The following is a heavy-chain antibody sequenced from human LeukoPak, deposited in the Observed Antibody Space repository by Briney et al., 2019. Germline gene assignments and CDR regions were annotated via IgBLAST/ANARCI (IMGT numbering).Heavy chain of an antibody. CDR3: AHISSSWPDY. Sequence: QSGGSLRLSCAGSGFTFRSYAMHWVRQAPGKGLEWVAVISYDGSNKDYADSVKGRFTISRDNSKNTLYLQMNSLRAEDTAVYYCAHISSSWPDYWGQGTLVTVSS. CDR1: GFTFRSYA. V-gene: IGHV3-30-3*01. CDR2: ISYDGSNK. J-gene: IGHJ4*02. D-gene: IGHD6-13*01.